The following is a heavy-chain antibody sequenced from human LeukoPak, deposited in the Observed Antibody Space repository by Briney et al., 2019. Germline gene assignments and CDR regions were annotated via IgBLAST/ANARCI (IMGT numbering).Heavy chain of an antibody. Sequence: ASVKVSCKASGYTFTGYYMHWVRQAPGQGLEWMGWINPNSGGTNYAQKFQGRVTMTRDTSISTAYMELSRLRSDDTAVYYCARAAAYYDSSGYRPSPPDYWGQGTLVTVSS. CDR1: GYTFTGYY. CDR2: INPNSGGT. V-gene: IGHV1-2*02. CDR3: ARAAAYYDSSGYRPSPPDY. J-gene: IGHJ4*02. D-gene: IGHD3-22*01.